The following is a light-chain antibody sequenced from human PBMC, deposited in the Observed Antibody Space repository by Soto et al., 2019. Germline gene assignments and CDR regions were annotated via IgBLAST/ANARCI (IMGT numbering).Light chain of an antibody. V-gene: IGKV3-20*01. CDR1: QSVSGY. J-gene: IGKJ1*01. Sequence: VLTQSPGTLSLSHGERATLSCRASQSVSGYLAWYQQKPGQAPRLLIYDASNRATGIPARFSGSGSGTDFTLTISGLEPEDFAVYFCHQYGTSPQTFGQGTKVDIK. CDR2: DAS. CDR3: HQYGTSPQT.